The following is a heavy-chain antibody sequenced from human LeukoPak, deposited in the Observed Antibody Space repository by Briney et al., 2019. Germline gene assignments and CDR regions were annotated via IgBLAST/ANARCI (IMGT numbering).Heavy chain of an antibody. J-gene: IGHJ4*02. V-gene: IGHV3-23*01. CDR1: GFTFSSYA. Sequence: GGSLRLSCAASGFTFSSYAMSWVRQAPGKGLEWVSAISGSGGSTYYADSVKGRFTISRDNSKNTLYLQMNSLRAEDTAVYYCAKDHRYSSSWYPGYWGRGTLVTGSS. CDR3: AKDHRYSSSWYPGY. D-gene: IGHD6-13*01. CDR2: ISGSGGST.